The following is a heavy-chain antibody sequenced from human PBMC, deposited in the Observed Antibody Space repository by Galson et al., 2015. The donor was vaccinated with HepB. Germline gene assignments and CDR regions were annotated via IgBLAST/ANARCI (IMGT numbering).Heavy chain of an antibody. V-gene: IGHV3-30-3*01. CDR1: GFTFSSYA. CDR3: ASELFDY. J-gene: IGHJ4*02. Sequence: SLRLSCAASGFTFSSYAMHWVRQAPGKGLEWVAVISYDGSNKYYADSVKGRFTISRDNSKNTLCLQMNSLRAEDTAVYYCASELFDYWGQGTLVTVSS. CDR2: ISYDGSNK.